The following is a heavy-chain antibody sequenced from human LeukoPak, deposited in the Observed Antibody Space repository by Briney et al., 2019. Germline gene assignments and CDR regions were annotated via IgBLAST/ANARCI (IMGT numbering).Heavy chain of an antibody. CDR3: ARPYCSGGDCLRYFDL. CDR2: MNPISGNT. J-gene: IGHJ2*01. V-gene: IGHV1-8*01. Sequence: VASVNVSCKASGYTFTSYDISWVRQATGQGLEWMGWMNPISGNTGYAQKFQGRVTMTRSTSISTAYMELSSLRSEDTAVYYCARPYCSGGDCLRYFDLWGRGTLITVSS. D-gene: IGHD2-15*01. CDR1: GYTFTSYD.